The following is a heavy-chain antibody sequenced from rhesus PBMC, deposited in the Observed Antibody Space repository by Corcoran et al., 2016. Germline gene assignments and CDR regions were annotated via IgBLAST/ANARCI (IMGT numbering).Heavy chain of an antibody. CDR2: IRSKSNNCET. D-gene: IGHD1-44*02. J-gene: IGHJ4*01. CDR1: GFTFCSSV. Sequence: EVQLVESGGGLVQPGGSLRLSCAASGFTFCSSVMHWVRRASGKGLEGVGRIRSKSNNCETGYAASVKGRFTISRDDSKNTAYLQMNSLKTEDTAVYYCTTAIVGATTDYWGQGVLVTVSS. CDR3: TTAIVGATTDY. V-gene: IGHV3-118*01.